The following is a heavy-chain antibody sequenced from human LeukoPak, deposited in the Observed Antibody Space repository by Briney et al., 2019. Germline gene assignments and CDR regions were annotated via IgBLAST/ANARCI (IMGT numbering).Heavy chain of an antibody. CDR3: ARDGAYYDFGY. V-gene: IGHV4-4*07. D-gene: IGHD3-22*01. CDR2: IYPSGST. J-gene: IGHJ4*02. Sequence: SETLSLTCTVSGGSISSYYWSWIRQPAGKGLEWIGRIYPSGSTSYNPSLKSRVTMSVDRSKNQFSLRLSSVTAADTAVYYCARDGAYYDFGYWGQGTLVTISS. CDR1: GGSISSYY.